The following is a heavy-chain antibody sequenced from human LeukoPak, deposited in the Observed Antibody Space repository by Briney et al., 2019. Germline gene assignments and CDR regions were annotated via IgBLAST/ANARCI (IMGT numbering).Heavy chain of an antibody. CDR3: ARDPINDFWSGYYTGGSFDY. CDR1: GYTFTSYY. V-gene: IGHV1-18*04. J-gene: IGHJ4*02. Sequence: ASVKVSCKASGYTFTSYYMHWVRQAPGQGLEWMGWISAYNGNTNYAQKLQGRVTMTTDTSTSTAYMELRSLRSDDTAVYYCARDPINDFWSGYYTGGSFDYWGQGTLVTVSS. CDR2: ISAYNGNT. D-gene: IGHD3-3*01.